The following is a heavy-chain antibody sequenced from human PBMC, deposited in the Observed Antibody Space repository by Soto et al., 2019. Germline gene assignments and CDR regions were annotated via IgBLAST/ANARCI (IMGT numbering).Heavy chain of an antibody. Sequence: GSLRLSCAASGFTFSNAWMNWVRQAPGKGLEWVGRIKSKTDGGTTDYAAPVKGRFTISRDDSKNTLYLQMNSLKTEDTAVYYCTTISYSGYVRSPYYGMDVWGQGTTVTVSS. D-gene: IGHD5-12*01. V-gene: IGHV3-15*07. CDR1: GFTFSNAW. J-gene: IGHJ6*02. CDR3: TTISYSGYVRSPYYGMDV. CDR2: IKSKTDGGTT.